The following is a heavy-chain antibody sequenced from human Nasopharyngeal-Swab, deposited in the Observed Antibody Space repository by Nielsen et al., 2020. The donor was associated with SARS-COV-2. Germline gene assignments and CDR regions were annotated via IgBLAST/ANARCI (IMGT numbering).Heavy chain of an antibody. CDR2: INPNSGGT. V-gene: IGHV1-2*02. CDR1: GYTLTGYS. D-gene: IGHD1-1*01. Sequence: ASVKVSCKVSGYTLTGYSMHWVRQAPGQGLEWMGWINPNSGGTNYAQKLQGRVTMTTDTSTSTAYMELRSLRSDDTAVYYCARMFSGTTGILLLDYYYGMDVWGQGTTVTVSS. CDR3: ARMFSGTTGILLLDYYYGMDV. J-gene: IGHJ6*02.